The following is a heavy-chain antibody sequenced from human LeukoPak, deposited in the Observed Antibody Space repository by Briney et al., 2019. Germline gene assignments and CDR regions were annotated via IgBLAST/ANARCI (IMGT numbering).Heavy chain of an antibody. CDR2: INHSGST. Sequence: PSETLSLTCAVYGGSFSGYYWSRIRQPPGKGLEWIGEINHSGSTNYNPSLKSRVTISVDTSKNQFSLKLSSVTAADTAVYYCARRYSGYNYYYYYGMDVWGKGTTVTVSS. J-gene: IGHJ6*04. CDR3: ARRYSGYNYYYYYGMDV. V-gene: IGHV4-34*01. CDR1: GGSFSGYY. D-gene: IGHD5-12*01.